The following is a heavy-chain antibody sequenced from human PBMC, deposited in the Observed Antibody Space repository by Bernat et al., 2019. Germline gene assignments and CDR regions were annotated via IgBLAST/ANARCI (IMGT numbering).Heavy chain of an antibody. CDR3: ASHWGTIGNWYFDL. V-gene: IGHV3-74*01. CDR1: GFTFSSYW. J-gene: IGHJ2*01. CDR2: INSDGSST. D-gene: IGHD7-27*01. Sequence: EVQLVESGGGLVQPGGSLRLSCAASGFTFSSYWMHWVRQAPGKGLVWVSRINSDGSSTSYADSVKGRFTISRDNAKNTLYLQMNSLRAEDTAVYYCASHWGTIGNWYFDLWGRGTLVTVSS.